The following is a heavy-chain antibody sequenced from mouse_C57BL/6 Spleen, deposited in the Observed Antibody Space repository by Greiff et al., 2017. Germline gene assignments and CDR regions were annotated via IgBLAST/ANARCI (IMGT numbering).Heavy chain of an antibody. CDR1: GYTFTSYW. V-gene: IGHV1-7*01. Sequence: VQLQQSGAELAKPGASVKLSCKASGYTFTSYWMHWVQQRPGQGLEWIGYINPSSGYTKYNQKFKDKATLTADKSSSTSSMQLSSLTYEDSAVYYCARSAYSNFAWFAYWGQGTLVTVAA. CDR2: INPSSGYT. J-gene: IGHJ3*01. D-gene: IGHD2-5*01. CDR3: ARSAYSNFAWFAY.